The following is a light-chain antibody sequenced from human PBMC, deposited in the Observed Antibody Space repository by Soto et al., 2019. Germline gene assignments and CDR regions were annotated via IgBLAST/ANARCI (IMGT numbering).Light chain of an antibody. V-gene: IGKV3-15*01. J-gene: IGKJ5*01. CDR2: GAS. CDR1: QSVSSN. Sequence: EIVMTQSPATLSVAAGERATLSCRASQSVSSNLAWYQQKPGQAPRLLIYGASTRATGSPARFSGSGSGKEFTLTISSLQSEDFAVYYCQQYNNWPWITFGQGTRLEIK. CDR3: QQYNNWPWIT.